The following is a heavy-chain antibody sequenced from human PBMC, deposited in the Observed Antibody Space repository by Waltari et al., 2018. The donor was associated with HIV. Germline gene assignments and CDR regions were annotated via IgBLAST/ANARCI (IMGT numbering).Heavy chain of an antibody. Sequence: QLQLQESGAGLVKPSETLSLTCTVSSVSISSTPYCWGWIRQPPGKGLEWIGSVSSSGSTYYTPSLRRRVTISVDTSRNHFSLRLTSVTAADTAVYFCVRHSRGTGVDTEAFDSWGQGTRVTVSS. CDR3: VRHSRGTGVDTEAFDS. D-gene: IGHD2-8*01. CDR2: VSSSGST. V-gene: IGHV4-39*01. J-gene: IGHJ4*02. CDR1: SVSISSTPYC.